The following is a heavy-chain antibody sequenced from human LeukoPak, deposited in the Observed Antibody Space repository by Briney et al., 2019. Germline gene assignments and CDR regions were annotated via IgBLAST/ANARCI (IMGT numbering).Heavy chain of an antibody. Sequence: SETLSLTCAVYSGSFSGFYWTWIRKPPGKGLEWIGQINHSRSTHYNPSLKSRVTISVDTSKNQFSLKLSSVTAADTAMYYCARVPKYFDLWGRGTLVTVSS. CDR3: ARVPKYFDL. J-gene: IGHJ2*01. CDR1: SGSFSGFY. CDR2: INHSRST. V-gene: IGHV4-34*01.